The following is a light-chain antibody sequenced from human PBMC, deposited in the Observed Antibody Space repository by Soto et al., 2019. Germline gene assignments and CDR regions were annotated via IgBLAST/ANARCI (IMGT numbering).Light chain of an antibody. CDR3: SSYTNSRTLV. CDR1: SNDIGEYSY. CDR2: EVS. J-gene: IGLJ1*01. V-gene: IGLV2-14*01. Sequence: QSVLTQPASVSGSPGQSVTISCAGSSNDIGEYSYVSWYQQHPGEAPKVVIYEVSSRPSGSSNRFSGSKSGNTASLTISGLQADDEADYYCSSYTNSRTLVFGTGTKVTVL.